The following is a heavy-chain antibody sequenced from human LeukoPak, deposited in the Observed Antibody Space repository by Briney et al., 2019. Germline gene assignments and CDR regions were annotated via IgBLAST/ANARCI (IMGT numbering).Heavy chain of an antibody. V-gene: IGHV3-48*03. D-gene: IGHD3-10*01. CDR2: ISSSGSTI. CDR3: AREAAGSDYFDY. Sequence: GGSLRLSCAASGFTFSSYEMNWVRQAPGKGLEWVSYISSSGSTIYYADSVKGRFTISRDNAKNSLYLQMNSLRVEDTAVYYCAREAAGSDYFDYWGQGTLVTVSS. J-gene: IGHJ4*02. CDR1: GFTFSSYE.